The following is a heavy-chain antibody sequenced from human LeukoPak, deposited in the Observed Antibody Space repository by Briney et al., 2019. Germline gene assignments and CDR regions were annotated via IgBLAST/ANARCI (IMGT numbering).Heavy chain of an antibody. D-gene: IGHD2-21*02. CDR2: IGAYNGNT. V-gene: IGHV1-18*01. CDR1: GYTFTSYG. J-gene: IGHJ2*01. Sequence: ASVKVSCKASGYTFTSYGISWVRQAPGQGLEWMGWIGAYNGNTNYAQKLQGRVTMTTDTSTSTAYMELRSLRSDDTAVYYCATSPGRGMVVTAMGSRYFDLWGRGTLVTVSS. CDR3: ATSPGRGMVVTAMGSRYFDL.